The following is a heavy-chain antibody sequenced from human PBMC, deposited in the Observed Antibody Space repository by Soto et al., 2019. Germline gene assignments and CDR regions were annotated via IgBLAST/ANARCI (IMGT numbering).Heavy chain of an antibody. J-gene: IGHJ6*02. D-gene: IGHD5-18*01. V-gene: IGHV3-30*18. CDR3: AKDGARIQLWSHYYYSYGMGV. Sequence: LRLSCAASGFTFSSYGMHRVRQAPGKGLEWVAVISYDGSNKYYADSVKGRFTISRDNSKNTLYLQMNSLRAEDTAVYYCAKDGARIQLWSHYYYSYGMGVWGQGTTVTVSS. CDR2: ISYDGSNK. CDR1: GFTFSSYG.